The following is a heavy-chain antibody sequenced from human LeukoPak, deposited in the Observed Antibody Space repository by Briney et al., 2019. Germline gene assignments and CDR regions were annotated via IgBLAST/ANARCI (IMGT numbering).Heavy chain of an antibody. Sequence: TSETLSLTCAVYGGSFSGSYWSWIRQPPGKGLEWIGEINHSGSTNYNQSLKSRVTISVDTSKNQFSLKLSSVTAADTAVYYCASQGDTAMVIDYWGQGTLVTVSS. V-gene: IGHV4-34*01. J-gene: IGHJ4*02. D-gene: IGHD5-18*01. CDR3: ASQGDTAMVIDY. CDR2: INHSGST. CDR1: GGSFSGSY.